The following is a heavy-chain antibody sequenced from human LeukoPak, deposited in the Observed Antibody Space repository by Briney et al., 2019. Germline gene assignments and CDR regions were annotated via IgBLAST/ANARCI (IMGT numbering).Heavy chain of an antibody. V-gene: IGHV4-34*01. CDR3: AREQTEIFDY. CDR2: INHSGST. CDR1: GGSFSGYY. J-gene: IGHJ4*02. Sequence: PSETLSLTCAVYGGSFSGYYWSWIRQPPGKGLEWIGEINHSGSTNYNPSLKSRVTISVDTSKNQFSLKLSSVTAADTAVYYCAREQTEIFDYWGQGTLVTVSS. D-gene: IGHD1-14*01.